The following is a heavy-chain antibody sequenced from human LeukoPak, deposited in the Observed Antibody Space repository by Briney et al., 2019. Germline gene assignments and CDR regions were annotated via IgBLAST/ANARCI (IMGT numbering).Heavy chain of an antibody. J-gene: IGHJ4*02. V-gene: IGHV3-23*01. D-gene: IGHD2-2*03. CDR2: IIGSGGVT. CDR3: AKMSGDCTGTTCSSFDY. Sequence: GGSLRLSCAASRFIFSSYAMSWVRQAPGKGLEWVSRIIGSGGVTYYADSVKGRFIIFRDNSKNTLDLQMNSLRAEDTAVYYCAKMSGDCTGTTCSSFDYWGQGTLVTVSS. CDR1: RFIFSSYA.